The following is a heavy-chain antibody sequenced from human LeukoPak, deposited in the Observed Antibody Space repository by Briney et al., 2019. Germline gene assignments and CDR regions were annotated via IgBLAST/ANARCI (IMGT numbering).Heavy chain of an antibody. Sequence: SETLSLTCTVTGGSISSGGYYWSWVRQHPGKGLEWIGYIYYSGSTYYNPSLKSRVTISVDTSKNQFSLKLSSVTAADTAVYYCARGGTHYYDSSGLDNWGQGTLVTVSS. CDR2: IYYSGST. V-gene: IGHV4-31*03. J-gene: IGHJ4*02. D-gene: IGHD3-22*01. CDR1: GGSISSGGYY. CDR3: ARGGTHYYDSSGLDN.